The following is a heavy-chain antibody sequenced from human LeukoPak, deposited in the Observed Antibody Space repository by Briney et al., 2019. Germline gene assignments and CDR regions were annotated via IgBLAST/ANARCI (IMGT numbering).Heavy chain of an antibody. V-gene: IGHV3-11*04. J-gene: IGHJ5*02. CDR2: ISSSSSYI. Sequence: TGGSLRLSCAASGFTFSDYYMSWIRQAPGKGLEWVSSISSSSSYIYYADSVKGRFTISRDNAKNSLYLQMNSLRAEDTAVYYCARDGLSNWFDPWGQGTLVTVSS. CDR1: GFTFSDYY. CDR3: ARDGLSNWFDP. D-gene: IGHD2/OR15-2a*01.